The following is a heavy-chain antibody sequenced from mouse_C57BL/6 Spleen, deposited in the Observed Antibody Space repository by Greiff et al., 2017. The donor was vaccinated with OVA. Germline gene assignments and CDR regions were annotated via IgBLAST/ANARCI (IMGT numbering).Heavy chain of an antibody. V-gene: IGHV1-69*01. CDR1: GYTFTSYW. Sequence: VQLKQPGAELVMPGASVKLSCTASGYTFTSYWMHWVKQRPGQGLEWIGEIDPSDSYTNYNEKFKGKSTLTVDKSSSTAYMQLSSLTSEDSAVYYGLTGVYFDYWGQGTTLTVSS. CDR3: LTGVYFDY. J-gene: IGHJ2*01. D-gene: IGHD4-1*01. CDR2: IDPSDSYT.